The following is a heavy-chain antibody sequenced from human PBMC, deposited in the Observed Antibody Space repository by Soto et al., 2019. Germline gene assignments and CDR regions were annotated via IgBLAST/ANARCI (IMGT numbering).Heavy chain of an antibody. D-gene: IGHD3-16*01. Sequence: QVQLVESGGGVVQPGRSLRLSCAASGFTFSTYGMHWVRQAPGKGLEWVAVISFDGNIKYYADSVKGRFTISRDSSKTTLFLQRDSLRAADTAVYFCAKVSEGSMITFGGVIASWGQGTLVTVSS. J-gene: IGHJ5*01. CDR1: GFTFSTYG. CDR2: ISFDGNIK. V-gene: IGHV3-30*18. CDR3: AKVSEGSMITFGGVIAS.